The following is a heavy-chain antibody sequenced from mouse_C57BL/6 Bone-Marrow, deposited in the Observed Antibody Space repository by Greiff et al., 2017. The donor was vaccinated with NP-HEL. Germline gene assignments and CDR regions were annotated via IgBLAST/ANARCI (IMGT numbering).Heavy chain of an antibody. D-gene: IGHD3-3*01. CDR3: ARRGTTGPLFDY. V-gene: IGHV1-59*01. Sequence: QVHVKQSGAELVRPGTSVKLSCKASGYTFTSYWMHWVKQRPGQGLEWIGVIDPSDSYTNYNQKFKGKATLTVDTSSSTAYMQLSSLTSEDSAVYYCARRGTTGPLFDYWGQGTTLTVSS. CDR1: GYTFTSYW. J-gene: IGHJ2*01. CDR2: IDPSDSYT.